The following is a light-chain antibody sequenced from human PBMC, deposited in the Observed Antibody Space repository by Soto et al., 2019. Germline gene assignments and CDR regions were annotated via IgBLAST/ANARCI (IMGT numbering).Light chain of an antibody. CDR1: SSDVGGYNY. J-gene: IGLJ1*01. Sequence: QSVLTQPPSASGSPGQSVTISRTGTSSDVGGYNYVSWYQQHPGKAPKVMIFEVSKRPSGVPDRFSGSKSGNTASLTVSGLQAEDEADYYCSSYAGSDSPYVFGTGTKVTVL. CDR3: SSYAGSDSPYV. V-gene: IGLV2-8*01. CDR2: EVS.